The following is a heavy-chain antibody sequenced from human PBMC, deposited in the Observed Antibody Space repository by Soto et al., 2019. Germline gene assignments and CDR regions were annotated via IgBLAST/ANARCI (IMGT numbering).Heavy chain of an antibody. CDR3: ARTTPFYYYGMDV. D-gene: IGHD1-26*01. CDR2: IYHSGST. CDR1: GVSIISING. J-gene: IGHJ6*02. Sequence: AETLALTCAVSGVSIISINGWGCVRQPPGKGLEWIGEIYHSGSTNYNPSLKSRVTISVDKSKNQFSLKLSSVTAADTAVYYCARTTPFYYYGMDVWGQGTTVT. V-gene: IGHV4-4*02.